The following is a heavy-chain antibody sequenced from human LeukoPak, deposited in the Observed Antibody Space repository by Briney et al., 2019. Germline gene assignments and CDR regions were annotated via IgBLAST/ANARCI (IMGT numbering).Heavy chain of an antibody. J-gene: IGHJ4*02. D-gene: IGHD2-15*01. CDR2: IYSGGST. CDR3: AREGYCRGGTCYFDY. CDR1: GFSVSDNY. V-gene: IGHV3-53*01. Sequence: PGGSLRLSCVVSGFSVSDNYMSWVRQAPGKGLEWVSVIYSGGSTYYADSVKGRFTISRDNSKNTLYLQMNSLRAEDTAVCYCAREGYCRGGTCYFDYWGQGTAVTVSS.